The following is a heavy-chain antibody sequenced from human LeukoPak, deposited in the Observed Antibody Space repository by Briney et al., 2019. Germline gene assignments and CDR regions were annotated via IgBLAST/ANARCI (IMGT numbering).Heavy chain of an antibody. J-gene: IGHJ4*02. D-gene: IGHD5-18*01. CDR3: ARDRHSTGPFDY. V-gene: IGHV4-59*01. CDR1: GGSISSYY. Sequence: PSETLSLTCTVSGGSISSYYWSWIRQPPGKGLEWIGYIYYIGSTNYNPSLKSRVMISVDTSKNQFSLKLSSVTAADTAVYYCARDRHSTGPFDYWGQGTLVTVSS. CDR2: IYYIGST.